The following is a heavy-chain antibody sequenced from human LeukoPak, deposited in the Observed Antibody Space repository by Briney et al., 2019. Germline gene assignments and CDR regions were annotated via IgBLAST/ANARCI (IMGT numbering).Heavy chain of an antibody. J-gene: IGHJ4*02. V-gene: IGHV4-39*01. D-gene: IGHD6-13*01. CDR3: ARTQSSWYPLFDY. Sequence: SETLSLTCTVSGGSISSSSYYWGWIRQPPGKGLEWIGSIYCSGSTYYNPSLKSRVTISVDTSKNQFSLKLSSVTAADTAVYYCARTQSSWYPLFDYWGQGTLVTVSS. CDR1: GGSISSSSYY. CDR2: IYCSGST.